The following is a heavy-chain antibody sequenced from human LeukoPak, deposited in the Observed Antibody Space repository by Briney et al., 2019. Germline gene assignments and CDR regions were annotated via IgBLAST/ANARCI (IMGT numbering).Heavy chain of an antibody. V-gene: IGHV6-1*01. D-gene: IGHD3-10*01. CDR1: GDSVSSNSVA. Sequence: SQTLSLTCAISGDSVSSNSVAWNWIRQSPSRGLEWLGRTYYRSKWYNDYAVSVKSRITINPDTSKNQFSLQLNSVTPEDTAVYYCASAHYGPNYYYYYYMDVWGKGTTVTVSS. J-gene: IGHJ6*03. CDR3: ASAHYGPNYYYYYYMDV. CDR2: TYYRSKWYN.